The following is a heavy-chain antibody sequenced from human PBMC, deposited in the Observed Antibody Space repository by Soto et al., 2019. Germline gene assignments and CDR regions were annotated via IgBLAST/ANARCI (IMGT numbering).Heavy chain of an antibody. J-gene: IGHJ3*02. CDR2: IGYSGSTT. Sequence: QVHLVESGGGLVKPGGSLRLSCAASGLTFSDYYMSWIRQAPGKGLEWISYIGYSGSTTYYADSVKGRFTISTDNAKNSLFLQMNSLRAEDTAIYYCARGTGPAPEVVFDIWGQGTMVTVSS. CDR3: ARGTGPAPEVVFDI. CDR1: GLTFSDYY. D-gene: IGHD2-8*02. V-gene: IGHV3-11*01.